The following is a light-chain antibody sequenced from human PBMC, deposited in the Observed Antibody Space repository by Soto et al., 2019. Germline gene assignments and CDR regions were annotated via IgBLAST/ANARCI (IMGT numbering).Light chain of an antibody. V-gene: IGLV2-8*01. J-gene: IGLJ1*01. CDR2: EIN. CDR3: SSFAGSNNFPYV. Sequence: QSALTQPPSASGSPGQSVTISCTGTSSDVGAYDYVSWYQQHPGKALKLMIYEINKRPSGVPDRFSGSKSGNTASLTVSGLQAEDEADYYCSSFAGSNNFPYVFGTGTKVTVL. CDR1: SSDVGAYDY.